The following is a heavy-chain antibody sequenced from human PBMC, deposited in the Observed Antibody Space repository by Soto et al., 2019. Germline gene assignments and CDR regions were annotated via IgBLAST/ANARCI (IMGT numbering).Heavy chain of an antibody. Sequence: ESGGGLVQPGGSLRLSCAASGFTFSRYWMTWVRQAPGKGLVWVANINQDGSEENYVDSVKGRFTISRGNAKNSLFLQMNSLTAEDTAVYYCATDGDCSGGTCFSEGVYWGQGTLVTVSS. V-gene: IGHV3-7*01. CDR1: GFTFSRYW. CDR2: INQDGSEE. D-gene: IGHD2-15*01. J-gene: IGHJ4*02. CDR3: ATDGDCSGGTCFSEGVY.